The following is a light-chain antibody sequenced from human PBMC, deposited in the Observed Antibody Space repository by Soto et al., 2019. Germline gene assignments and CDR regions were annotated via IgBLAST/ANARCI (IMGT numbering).Light chain of an antibody. CDR2: EVS. J-gene: IGLJ1*01. CDR1: SSDIGAYNY. CDR3: FSFTTDWTHG. Sequence: QSALTQPASVSGSPGQSITISCTGRSSDIGAYNYVSWFQQYPGKAPKLIISEVSNRPSGVSNRSSGSKSGTAASLTISGLQTEDEADYFCFSFTTDWTHGFGTGTKVTVL. V-gene: IGLV2-14*01.